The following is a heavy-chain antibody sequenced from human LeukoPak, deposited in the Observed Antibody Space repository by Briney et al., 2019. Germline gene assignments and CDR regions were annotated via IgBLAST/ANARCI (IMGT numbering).Heavy chain of an antibody. CDR2: IIPIFGTA. CDR1: GGTFSIYA. J-gene: IGHJ6*03. Sequence: GASVNVSFKASGGTFSIYAISWVRHAPGQGLEWMGRIIPIFGTANYAQKFQGRVTITADKPTSTAYMELSSLRSEDTAVYYCASDMRTGTTSPYYYMDVWGKGTTVTVSS. V-gene: IGHV1-69*06. D-gene: IGHD1-7*01. CDR3: ASDMRTGTTSPYYYMDV.